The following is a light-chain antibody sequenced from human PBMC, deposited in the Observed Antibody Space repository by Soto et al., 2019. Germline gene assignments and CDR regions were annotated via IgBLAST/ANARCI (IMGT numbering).Light chain of an antibody. CDR2: AAS. CDR3: QQRTNWPWT. CDR1: QSISTY. J-gene: IGKJ1*01. Sequence: DIQMTQSPSSLSASVGDRVPIPCRASQSISTYLNWYQHKPGKVPKLLIYAASSLQSGVPARFSGSGSGTDFALTISGLEPEDFAVYYCQQRTNWPWTFGQGTKVDIK. V-gene: IGKV1-39*01.